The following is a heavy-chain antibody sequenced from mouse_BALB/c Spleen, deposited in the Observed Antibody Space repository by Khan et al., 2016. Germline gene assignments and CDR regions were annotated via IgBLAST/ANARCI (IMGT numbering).Heavy chain of an antibody. CDR3: ARSYYGYCAMDY. J-gene: IGHJ4*01. D-gene: IGHD1-2*01. V-gene: IGHV1-77*01. Sequence: QVQLQQSGTELPRPGASVKLSCKASGYIFTDYYLHWVKQRTGQGLEWIGEIFPGSGSTYYNEKFKGKASLTADTSSSTAYMQLSSLTSEDSAVYFCARSYYGYCAMDYWGHGASVTVSS. CDR1: GYIFTDYY. CDR2: IFPGSGST.